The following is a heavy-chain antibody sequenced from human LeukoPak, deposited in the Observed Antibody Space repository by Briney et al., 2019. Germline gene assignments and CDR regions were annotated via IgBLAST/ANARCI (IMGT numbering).Heavy chain of an antibody. Sequence: PGGSLRLSCAASGFTFSSYSMNWVRQAPGKGLEWVSSISSSSYIYYADSVKGRFTISRDNAKNSLYLQMNSLRAEDTAVYYCAREIPVVRGMGYFDYWGQGTLVTVSS. CDR2: ISSSSYI. V-gene: IGHV3-21*01. J-gene: IGHJ4*02. D-gene: IGHD3-10*01. CDR3: AREIPVVRGMGYFDY. CDR1: GFTFSSYS.